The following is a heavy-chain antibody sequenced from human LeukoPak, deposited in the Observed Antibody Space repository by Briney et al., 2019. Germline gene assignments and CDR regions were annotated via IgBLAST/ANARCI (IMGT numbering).Heavy chain of an antibody. D-gene: IGHD3-10*01. CDR3: AKTVGDSYGSGSYYMGDWYFDL. V-gene: IGHV1-46*01. J-gene: IGHJ2*01. CDR1: GYTFTSYY. Sequence: GASVKVSCKASGYTFTSYYLQWVRQAPGQGLEWMGIINPSGGNTSYAQKFQGRVTMTRDMSTSTVYVELSSLRAEDTALYYCAKTVGDSYGSGSYYMGDWYFDLWGRGTLVTVSS. CDR2: INPSGGNT.